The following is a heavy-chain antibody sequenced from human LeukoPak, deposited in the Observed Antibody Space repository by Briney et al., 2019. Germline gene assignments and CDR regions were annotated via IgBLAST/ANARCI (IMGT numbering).Heavy chain of an antibody. V-gene: IGHV3-64*01. CDR1: GFTLSSYS. D-gene: IGHD3-22*01. J-gene: IGHJ6*03. CDR3: AKDHGITMIVVVITYMDV. Sequence: GGSLRLSCAASGFTLSSYSMHWVRQAPGKGLEFVSAISRNGRNTYYANSVKGRFTISRDISKNTLYLQMNSLRAEDTAVYYCAKDHGITMIVVVITYMDVWGKGTTVTVSS. CDR2: ISRNGRNT.